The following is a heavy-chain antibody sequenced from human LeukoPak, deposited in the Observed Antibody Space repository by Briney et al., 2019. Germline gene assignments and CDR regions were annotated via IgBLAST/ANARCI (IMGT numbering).Heavy chain of an antibody. CDR2: INPNSGGT. CDR3: ARGVSTYYESSGSFFDY. Sequence: ASVKVSCKASGYTFTGYYMHWVRQAPGQGLEWMGWINPNSGGTNYAQKFQGRVTMTRDTSISTAYLELSRLRSDDTAVYYCARGVSTYYESSGSFFDYWGQGTLVTVSS. CDR1: GYTFTGYY. J-gene: IGHJ4*02. D-gene: IGHD3-22*01. V-gene: IGHV1-2*02.